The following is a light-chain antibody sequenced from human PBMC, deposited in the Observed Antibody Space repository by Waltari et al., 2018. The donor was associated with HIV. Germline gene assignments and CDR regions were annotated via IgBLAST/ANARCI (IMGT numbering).Light chain of an antibody. V-gene: IGLV2-23*02. Sequence: QSALTQPASVSGSPGQSITISCTGTSNDVGYYNLVSGSQQDPGKARKVMIYDVSKRPSGVSNRFSGSKSGNTASLTISGLQAEDEADYYCGSYAGSNAYVFGIGTKVTVL. CDR3: GSYAGSNAYV. CDR1: SNDVGYYNL. CDR2: DVS. J-gene: IGLJ1*01.